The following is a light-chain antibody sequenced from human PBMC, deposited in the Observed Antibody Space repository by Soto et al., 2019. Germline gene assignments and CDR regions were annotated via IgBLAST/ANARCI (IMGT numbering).Light chain of an antibody. CDR2: LGS. CDR1: QSLLHSNGYNY. CDR3: MQALQTWT. J-gene: IGKJ1*01. Sequence: DIVMTQSPLSLPVTPGEPASISCRSSQSLLHSNGYNYLDWYLQKPGQSPQLLIYLGSNRASGDPDRFSGSGSGTDFTLKISKVEAEDVGVYYCMQALQTWTFGQGTKGEI. V-gene: IGKV2-28*01.